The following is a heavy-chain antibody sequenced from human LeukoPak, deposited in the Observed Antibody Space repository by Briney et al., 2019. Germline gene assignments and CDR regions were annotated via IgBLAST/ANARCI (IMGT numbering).Heavy chain of an antibody. CDR3: APASLGPRGSWTLDY. V-gene: IGHV1-24*01. CDR1: GYTLTELS. D-gene: IGHD6-13*01. CDR2: FDPEDGET. J-gene: IGHJ4*02. Sequence: GASVKVSCKVSGYTLTELSMHWVRQAPGKGLEWMGGFDPEDGETIYAQKFQGRVTMTEDTSTDTAYMELSSLRSEDTAVYYCAPASLGPRGSWTLDYWGQGTLVTVSS.